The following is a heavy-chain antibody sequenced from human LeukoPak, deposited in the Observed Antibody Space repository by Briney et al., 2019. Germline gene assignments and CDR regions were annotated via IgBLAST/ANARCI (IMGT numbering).Heavy chain of an antibody. D-gene: IGHD2-15*01. CDR3: AKRGNMLAATCSFDP. V-gene: IGHV3-23*01. Sequence: GGSLRLSCAASGFTFSSYAMSWVRQAPGKGLEWVSAISGSGGSTYYADSVKGRFTISRDNSKNTLYLQMNNLRAEDTAVYYCAKRGNMLAATCSFDPWGQGTLVTVSS. CDR1: GFTFSSYA. J-gene: IGHJ5*02. CDR2: ISGSGGST.